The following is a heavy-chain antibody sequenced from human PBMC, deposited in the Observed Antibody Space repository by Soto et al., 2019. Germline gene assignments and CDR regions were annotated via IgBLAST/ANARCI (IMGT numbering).Heavy chain of an antibody. CDR1: GFTFSSYS. J-gene: IGHJ6*02. Sequence: EVQLLESGGGLVQPGGSLRLSCAASGFTFSSYSMNWVRQAPGKGLEWVSSISSSSSYIYYADSVKGRFTISRDNAKNSLYLQMNSLRAEDTAVYYCARDHIAAAGTVNYYYGMDVWGQGTTVTVSS. D-gene: IGHD6-13*01. CDR3: ARDHIAAAGTVNYYYGMDV. CDR2: ISSSSSYI. V-gene: IGHV3-21*01.